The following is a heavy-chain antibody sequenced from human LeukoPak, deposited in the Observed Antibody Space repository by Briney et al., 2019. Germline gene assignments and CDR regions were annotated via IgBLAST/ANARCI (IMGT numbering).Heavy chain of an antibody. Sequence: PGRSLRLSCAGSGFIFNNYAMHWVRQPPGKGLEWVSGISWNSGSIDYADSVKGRFTISRDNSKNTLYLQMNSLRAEDTAVYYCARVPRSGYLYYYGMDVWGQGTTVTVSS. V-gene: IGHV3-9*01. CDR2: ISWNSGSI. CDR1: GFIFNNYA. D-gene: IGHD3-3*01. CDR3: ARVPRSGYLYYYGMDV. J-gene: IGHJ6*02.